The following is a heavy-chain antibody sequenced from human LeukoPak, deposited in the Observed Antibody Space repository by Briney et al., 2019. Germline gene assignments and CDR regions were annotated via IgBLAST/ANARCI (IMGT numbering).Heavy chain of an antibody. CDR2: VYYSGSA. J-gene: IGHJ4*02. CDR3: ARAYYYDSSGYFRG. CDR1: GGSISSHY. Sequence: SETLSLTCTVSGGSISSHYWSWIRQPPGKGLEWIGYVYYSGSANYNPSLKSRVTISVDTSKNQFSLKLSSVTAADTAVYYCARAYYYDSSGYFRGWGQGTLVTVSS. D-gene: IGHD3-22*01. V-gene: IGHV4-59*08.